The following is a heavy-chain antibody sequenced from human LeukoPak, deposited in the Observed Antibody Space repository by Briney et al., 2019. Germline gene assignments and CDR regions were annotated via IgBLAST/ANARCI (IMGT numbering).Heavy chain of an antibody. D-gene: IGHD4-11*01. J-gene: IGHJ4*02. Sequence: ASVKVSCKASGYTFTGYYIHWVRQAPGQGLEWMGWINPNSGVTNYAQKFQSRVTLTRDTPINTAYMEVSRLTSDNTAVYYCARALMTTVTLGDYWGQGTLVTVSS. CDR2: INPNSGVT. CDR3: ARALMTTVTLGDY. CDR1: GYTFTGYY. V-gene: IGHV1-2*02.